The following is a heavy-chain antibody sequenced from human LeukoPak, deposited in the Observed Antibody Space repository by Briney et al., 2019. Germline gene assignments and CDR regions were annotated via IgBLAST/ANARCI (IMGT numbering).Heavy chain of an antibody. CDR3: ARRAGAYSHPYDY. D-gene: IGHD4/OR15-4a*01. J-gene: IGHJ4*02. Sequence: GGSLRLSCTVSGFTVSSNSMSWVRQAPGKGLEWVSFIYSGAIHYSDSVKGRFTISRDNSKNTLYLQMNSLRAEDTAVYYCARRAGAYSHPYDYWGQGTLVTVSS. CDR1: GFTVSSNS. V-gene: IGHV3-53*01. CDR2: IYSGAI.